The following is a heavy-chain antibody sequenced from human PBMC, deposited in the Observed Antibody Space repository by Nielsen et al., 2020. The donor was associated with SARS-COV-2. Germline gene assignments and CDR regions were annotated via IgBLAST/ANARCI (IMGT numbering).Heavy chain of an antibody. CDR1: GYTFTRNG. CDR2: ISDHNGNT. J-gene: IGHJ3*01. CDR3: AIGLEIGIPHSFEL. V-gene: IGHV1-18*01. Sequence: ASVKVSCKDSGYTFTRNGITWVRQAPGQGLEWMGWISDHNGNTNLAQKFQGRVTLTRDTATTTAYMEMRSLESDDTAVYYCAIGLEIGIPHSFELWGQGTMVTVSS. D-gene: IGHD2-21*01.